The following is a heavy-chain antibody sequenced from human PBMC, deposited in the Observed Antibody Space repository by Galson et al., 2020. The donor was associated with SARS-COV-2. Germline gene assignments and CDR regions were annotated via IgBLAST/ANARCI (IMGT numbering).Heavy chain of an antibody. V-gene: IGHV3-33*01. D-gene: IGHD6-13*01. CDR3: ARDPYGCRNSWSCGDSYFGMDV. CDR1: GFTFSTYA. CDR2: IWNDGSKT. Sequence: TGGSLRLSCAASGFTFSTYAMHWVRQAPGKGLEWVAVIWNDGSKTYYGDSVKGRFTISRDNSKNTLSLQMNSLRAEDTAVYYCARDPYGCRNSWSCGDSYFGMDVWGQGTTVTVSS. J-gene: IGHJ6*02.